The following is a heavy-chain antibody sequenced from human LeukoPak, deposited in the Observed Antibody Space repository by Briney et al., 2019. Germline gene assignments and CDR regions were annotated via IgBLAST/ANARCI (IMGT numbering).Heavy chain of an antibody. J-gene: IGHJ6*02. CDR3: ARVGGDSSSEGMDV. Sequence: ASVKASCKASGYTFTSYAMNWVRQAPGQGLEWMGWINTNTGNPTYAQGFTGRFVFSLDTSVSTAYLQISSLKAEDTAVYYCARVGGDSSSEGMDVWGQGTTVTVSS. CDR2: INTNTGNP. CDR1: GYTFTSYA. V-gene: IGHV7-4-1*02. D-gene: IGHD6-6*01.